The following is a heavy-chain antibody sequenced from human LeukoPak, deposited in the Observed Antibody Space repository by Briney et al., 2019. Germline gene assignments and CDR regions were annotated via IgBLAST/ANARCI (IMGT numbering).Heavy chain of an antibody. CDR2: IYHSGST. V-gene: IGHV4-59*01. Sequence: SETLSLTCTVSGGSISSYYWSWIRQPPGKELEWIRYIYHSGSTNCNPSLKSRVTISVDTSENQFSLKLSSVTAADTAVYYCARHDYSNYIVFNYWGQGTPVTVSS. D-gene: IGHD4-11*01. J-gene: IGHJ4*02. CDR1: GGSISSYY. CDR3: ARHDYSNYIVFNY.